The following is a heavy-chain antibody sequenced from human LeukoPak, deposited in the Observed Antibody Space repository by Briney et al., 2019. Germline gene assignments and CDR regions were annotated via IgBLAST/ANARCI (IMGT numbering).Heavy chain of an antibody. J-gene: IGHJ4*02. D-gene: IGHD6-6*01. Sequence: PSETLSLTCTVSGGSISSSSYYWGWIRQPPGKGLEWIGSIYYSGSTYYNPSLKSRVTISVDTSKNQFSLKLSSVTAADTAVYYCAREMYSSSSSDYWGQGTLVTVSS. CDR2: IYYSGST. V-gene: IGHV4-39*07. CDR3: AREMYSSSSSDY. CDR1: GGSISSSSYY.